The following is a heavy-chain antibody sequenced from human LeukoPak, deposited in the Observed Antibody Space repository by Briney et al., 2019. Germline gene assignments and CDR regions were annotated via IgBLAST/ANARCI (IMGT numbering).Heavy chain of an antibody. D-gene: IGHD2/OR15-2a*01. CDR2: IYYTGST. CDR1: GSSTSTYY. CDR3: GRSSVPVLLSI. Sequence: SETLSLTCTVSGSSTSTYYWGWIRQPPGKGLEWIGYIYYTGSTNYNPSLKSRVTISVDTSKSQFSLKLSSVTAADTAVYYCGRSSVPVLLSIWGQGTLVTVSS. V-gene: IGHV4-59*01. J-gene: IGHJ1*01.